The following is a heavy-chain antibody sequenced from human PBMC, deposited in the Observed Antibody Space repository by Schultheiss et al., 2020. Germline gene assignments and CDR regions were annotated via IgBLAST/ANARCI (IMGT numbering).Heavy chain of an antibody. CDR2: IYYSGST. V-gene: IGHV4-31*03. CDR1: GGSISSGGYY. J-gene: IGHJ4*02. Sequence: SETLSLTCTVSGGSISSGGYYWSWIRQHPGKGLEWIGYIYYSGSTYYNPSLKSRVTISVDTSKNQFSLKLSSVTAADTAVYYCAPLGYCDGDDCYSRRGWGQGTLVTVSS. CDR3: APLGYCDGDDCYSRRG. D-gene: IGHD2-21*02.